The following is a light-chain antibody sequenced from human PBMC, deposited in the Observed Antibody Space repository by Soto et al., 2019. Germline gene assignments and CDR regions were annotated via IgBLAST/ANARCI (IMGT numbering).Light chain of an antibody. Sequence: QSVLTQPPSASGSPGQSVTISCTGTSTDVGAYNYVSWYQQHPGKAPKLVIYEVTKRPSGVPDRFSGSSSGAERYLIISSLQSEDEADYYCQTWGTGFQVFGGGTKLTVL. CDR2: EVT. CDR1: STDVGAYNY. V-gene: IGLV2-8*01. J-gene: IGLJ2*01. CDR3: QTWGTGFQV.